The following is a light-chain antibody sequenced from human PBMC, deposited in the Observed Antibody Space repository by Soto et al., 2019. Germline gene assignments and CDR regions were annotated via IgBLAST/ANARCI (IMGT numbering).Light chain of an antibody. CDR3: RADNGSGSSFVYVV. CDR1: SGYSNYK. Sequence: QPVLTQPPSASASLGASVTLTCTLSSGYSNYKVDWYQQRPGKGPRFVMRVGTGGVVVSKGDGIPDRFSVLGSGLNRYLTINNIQAEDESDYQCRADNGSGSSFVYVVFGGGTKLTVL. CDR2: VGTGGVVV. V-gene: IGLV9-49*01. J-gene: IGLJ2*01.